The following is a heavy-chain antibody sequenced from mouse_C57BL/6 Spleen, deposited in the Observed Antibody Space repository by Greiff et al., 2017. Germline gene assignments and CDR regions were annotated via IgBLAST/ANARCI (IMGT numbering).Heavy chain of an antibody. V-gene: IGHV1-5*01. Sequence: VQLQQSGTVLARPGASVKMSCKTSGYTFTSYWMHWVKQRPGQGLEWIGAIYPGNSDTSYNQKFKGKAKLTAVTSASTAYMELSSLTNEDSAVYYCLYDGYPYYYAMDYWGQGTSVTVSS. CDR3: LYDGYPYYYAMDY. J-gene: IGHJ4*01. D-gene: IGHD2-3*01. CDR2: IYPGNSDT. CDR1: GYTFTSYW.